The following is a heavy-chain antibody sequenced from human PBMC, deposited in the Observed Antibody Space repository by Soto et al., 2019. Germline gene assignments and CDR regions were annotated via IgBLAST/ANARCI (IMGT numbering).Heavy chain of an antibody. Sequence: PGGSLRLSCAASGFTFSSSPMTWVRQAPGKGLEWVSRISGSGDYSYYADSVKGRFTISRDNSKNTLYLQMNTLRAEDTAVYYCAKDLGHYYDSGPADYRGQGTLVTVYS. V-gene: IGHV3-23*01. CDR2: ISGSGDYS. J-gene: IGHJ4*02. CDR1: GFTFSSSP. D-gene: IGHD3-22*01. CDR3: AKDLGHYYDSGPADY.